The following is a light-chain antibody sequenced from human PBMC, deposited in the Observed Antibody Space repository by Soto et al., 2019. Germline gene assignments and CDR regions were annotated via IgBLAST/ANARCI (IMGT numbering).Light chain of an antibody. CDR2: DTN. CDR1: TPNIGSNS. CDR3: ATWDSRLKIGV. J-gene: IGLJ3*02. V-gene: IGLV1-51*01. Sequence: QSVLTQPPSVSAAPGQRVTISCSGTTPNIGSNSVSWYLQVPGTVPKLLIYDTNKRPSGIPDRISGSKSGSSATLDITGLQTGDEADYYCATWDSRLKIGVFGGGTKL.